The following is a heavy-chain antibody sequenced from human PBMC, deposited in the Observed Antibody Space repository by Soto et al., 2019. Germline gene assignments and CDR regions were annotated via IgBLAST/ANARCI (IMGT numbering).Heavy chain of an antibody. CDR1: GYSVAHYW. D-gene: IGHD2-2*01. CDR2: IDPSDSYT. J-gene: IGHJ6*02. V-gene: IGHV5-10-1*01. Sequence: GESLKISCKGSGYSVAHYWIGWVRQMPGKGLEWMGRIDPSDSYTNYSPSFQGHVTISADKSISTAYLQWSSLKASDTAMYYCASSPRGYCSSTSCRELGNYYGMDVWGQGTTVTVSS. CDR3: ASSPRGYCSSTSCRELGNYYGMDV.